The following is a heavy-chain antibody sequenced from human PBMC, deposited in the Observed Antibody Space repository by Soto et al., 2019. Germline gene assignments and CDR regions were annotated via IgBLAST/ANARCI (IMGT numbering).Heavy chain of an antibody. CDR2: FSGNGATT. CDR1: GFTFSNYA. D-gene: IGHD2-2*02. J-gene: IGHJ4*02. Sequence: HPGGSLRLSCAASGFTFSNYAMSWVRQAPGKGLEWVSVFSGNGATTYYADSVKGRFTISRDNSKNTLYLQMSSLRAEDTALYYCARSRSSNSYSAADYWGQGALVTVSS. V-gene: IGHV3-23*01. CDR3: ARSRSSNSYSAADY.